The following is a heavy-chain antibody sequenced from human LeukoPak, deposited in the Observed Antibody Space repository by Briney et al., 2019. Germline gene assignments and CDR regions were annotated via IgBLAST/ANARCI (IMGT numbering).Heavy chain of an antibody. CDR1: AFRFSSYG. D-gene: IGHD4-23*01. J-gene: IGHJ3*02. V-gene: IGHV3-30*02. CDR3: ASPTVGDAFDI. CDR2: IRSDSSNQ. Sequence: PGGSLRLSCAASAFRFSSYGMHWVRQAPGKGPEWVAFIRSDSSNQYYADSVKGRFTISRDNSKNTLYLQMNSLRAEDTAVYYCASPTVGDAFDIWGQGTMVTVSS.